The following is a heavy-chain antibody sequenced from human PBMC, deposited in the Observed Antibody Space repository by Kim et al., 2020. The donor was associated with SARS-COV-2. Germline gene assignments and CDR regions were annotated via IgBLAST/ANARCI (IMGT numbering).Heavy chain of an antibody. J-gene: IGHJ3*02. CDR3: VRPSYNTATSSDHDAFDI. CDR2: VYSSGST. CDR1: GGSITTSSFY. Sequence: SETLSLTCTVSGGSITTSSFYWGWIRQPPGKGLEWVGSVYSSGSTLYNPSLQSRVTMSVDTSKNQFSLRLSSVTAADTAVYYCVRPSYNTATSSDHDAFDIWGQGTMVTVSS. V-gene: IGHV4-39*01. D-gene: IGHD6-6*01.